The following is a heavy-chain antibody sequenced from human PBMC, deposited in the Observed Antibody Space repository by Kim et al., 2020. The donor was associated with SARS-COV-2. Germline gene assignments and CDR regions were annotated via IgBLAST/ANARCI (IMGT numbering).Heavy chain of an antibody. CDR1: GGSFSGYY. V-gene: IGHV4-34*01. CDR3: ARTLAAAGWVDY. J-gene: IGHJ4*02. CDR2: INHSGST. Sequence: SETLSLTCAVYGGSFSGYYWSWIRQPPGKGLEWIGEINHSGSTNYNPSLKSRVTISVDTSKNQFSLKLSSVTAADTAVYYCARTLAAAGWVDYWGQGTLVTVSS. D-gene: IGHD6-13*01.